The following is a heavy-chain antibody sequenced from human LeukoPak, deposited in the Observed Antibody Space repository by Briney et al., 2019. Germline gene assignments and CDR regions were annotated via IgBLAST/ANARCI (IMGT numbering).Heavy chain of an antibody. J-gene: IGHJ4*02. CDR2: INPGGGGT. CDR3: ARSPYTSGSLFYLDF. D-gene: IGHD3-10*01. CDR1: GYTFTYYY. Sequence: ASVKVSCKASGYTFTYYYIHWVRQAPGQGLEWMGIINPGGGGTTYAQQFQGRVTLTRDTSASTVFMELTSLRSEDTALYYCARSPYTSGSLFYLDFWGQGTLVTVSS. V-gene: IGHV1-46*01.